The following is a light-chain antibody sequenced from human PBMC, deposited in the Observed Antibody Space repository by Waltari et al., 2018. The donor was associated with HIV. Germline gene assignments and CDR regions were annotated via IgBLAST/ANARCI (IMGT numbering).Light chain of an antibody. Sequence: QSVLTQPPSVSAAPGQKVTISCSGSSSNIRNNYVSWYQQLPGTATKRFSHDKNKRPSGSADRFSGPKSGTSATRGSTGLQTWDEADYYCATWDSSLSAVVFGGGTNLTVL. V-gene: IGLV1-51*01. J-gene: IGLJ2*01. CDR2: DKN. CDR3: ATWDSSLSAVV. CDR1: SSNIRNNY.